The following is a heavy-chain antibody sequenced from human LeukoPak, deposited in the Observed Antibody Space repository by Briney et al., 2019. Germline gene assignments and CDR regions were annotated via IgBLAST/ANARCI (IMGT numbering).Heavy chain of an antibody. D-gene: IGHD6-19*01. CDR1: GFTFDDHA. V-gene: IGHV3-9*01. Sequence: SGAASGFTFDDHAMDGARRVPGKGLEWGSGSRWNSGSIKNAASVKGRFTISRDNAKNSLYLQMNSLRAEDTAVYYCARDRIAVACIPDYWGQGTLVTVSS. CDR2: SRWNSGSI. J-gene: IGHJ4*02. CDR3: ARDRIAVACIPDY.